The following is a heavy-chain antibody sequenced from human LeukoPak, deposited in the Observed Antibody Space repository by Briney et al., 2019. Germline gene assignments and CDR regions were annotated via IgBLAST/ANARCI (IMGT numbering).Heavy chain of an antibody. CDR1: GFTFSSYA. Sequence: GGSLRLSCAASGFTFSSYAMSWVRQAPGKGLEWVPAISGSGGSTYYADSVKGRFTISRDNSKNTLYLQMNSLRAEDTAVYYCAKALTRDTAGYYFDYWGQGTLVTVSS. D-gene: IGHD5-18*01. CDR3: AKALTRDTAGYYFDY. CDR2: ISGSGGST. V-gene: IGHV3-23*01. J-gene: IGHJ4*02.